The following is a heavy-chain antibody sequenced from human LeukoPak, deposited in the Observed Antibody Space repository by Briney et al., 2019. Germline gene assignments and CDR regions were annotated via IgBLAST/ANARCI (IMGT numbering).Heavy chain of an antibody. J-gene: IGHJ3*02. CDR2: IYPGDSDT. V-gene: IGHV5-51*01. D-gene: IGHD2-15*01. Sequence: GRXMPXKGLEWXXXIYPGDSDTRYSPSFQGQVTISVDRSINTAYLQWSSLKASDTAMYYCVRRGFCSGDNCFSHAFDIWGQGTMVTVSS. CDR3: VRRGFCSGDNCFSHAFDI.